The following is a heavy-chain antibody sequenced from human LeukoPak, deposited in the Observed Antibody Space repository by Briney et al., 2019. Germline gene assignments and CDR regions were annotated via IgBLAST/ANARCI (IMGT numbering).Heavy chain of an antibody. CDR1: GGSISSGGYS. V-gene: IGHV4-30-2*01. J-gene: IGHJ4*02. CDR3: ARDRSSGSYYGPFDF. Sequence: SQTLSLTCAVSGGSISSGGYSWSWIRQPPGKGLEWIGYIYHSGSTYYNPSLKSRVTISVDRSKNQFSLKLSSVTAADTAVYYCARDRSSGSYYGPFDFWGQGTLVTVSS. CDR2: IYHSGST. D-gene: IGHD1-26*01.